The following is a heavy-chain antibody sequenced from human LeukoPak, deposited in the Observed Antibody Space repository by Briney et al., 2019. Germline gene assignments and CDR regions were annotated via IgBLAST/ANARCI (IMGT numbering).Heavy chain of an antibody. CDR2: IYYSGST. V-gene: IGHV4-59*08. J-gene: IGHJ4*02. CDR1: GGSISSYY. CDR3: ARGYSYYFFDY. D-gene: IGHD5-18*01. Sequence: PSETLSLTCTVSGGSISSYYWSWIRQPPGKGLEWIGYIYYSGSTNHNPSLKSRVTISVDTSQNQFSLNLSSVTAADTAVYYCARGYSYYFFDYWGQGTLVTVSS.